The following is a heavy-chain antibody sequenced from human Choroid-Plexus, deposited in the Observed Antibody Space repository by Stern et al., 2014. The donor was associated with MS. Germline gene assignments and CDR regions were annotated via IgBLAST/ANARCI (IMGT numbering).Heavy chain of an antibody. D-gene: IGHD1-14*01. Sequence: QLQLQESGPGLVRPSQTLSLTCTVAGDSISSGSYYWTWIRQPAGQAPEXIGHIETSGDTNYNPSLKSRVTISMDTFTNHFSLHLRSVTAADTAVYYCARDGRTWAQNWIDTWGQGTLVVVSS. V-gene: IGHV4-61*02. CDR2: IETSGDT. CDR1: GDSISSGSYY. J-gene: IGHJ5*02. CDR3: ARDGRTWAQNWIDT.